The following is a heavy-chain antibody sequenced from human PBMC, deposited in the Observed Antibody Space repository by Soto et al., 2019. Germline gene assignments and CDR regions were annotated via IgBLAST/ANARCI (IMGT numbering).Heavy chain of an antibody. CDR1: GFTFSSYG. J-gene: IGHJ6*02. D-gene: IGHD3-10*01. Sequence: PGGSLRLSCAASGFTFSSYGMHWVRQAPGKGLEWVAVISYDGSNKYYADSVMGRFTITRDNSKNTLYLQMNSLRAEDTAVYYCAKDQLWSYYGMDVWGQGTTVTVSS. CDR3: AKDQLWSYYGMDV. V-gene: IGHV3-30*18. CDR2: ISYDGSNK.